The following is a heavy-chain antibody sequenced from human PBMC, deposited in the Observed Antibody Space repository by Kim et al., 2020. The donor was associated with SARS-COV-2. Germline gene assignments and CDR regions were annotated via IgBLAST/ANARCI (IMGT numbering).Heavy chain of an antibody. D-gene: IGHD6-13*01. CDR1: GFTFSSYD. Sequence: GVSLRLSCAASGFTFSSYDMHWVRQATGKGLEWVSAIGTAGDTYYPGSVKGRFTISRENAKNSLYLQMNSLRAGDTAVYYCARGVAAAGNGDAFDIWGPGTLVTVSS. V-gene: IGHV3-13*04. J-gene: IGHJ3*02. CDR3: ARGVAAAGNGDAFDI. CDR2: IGTAGDT.